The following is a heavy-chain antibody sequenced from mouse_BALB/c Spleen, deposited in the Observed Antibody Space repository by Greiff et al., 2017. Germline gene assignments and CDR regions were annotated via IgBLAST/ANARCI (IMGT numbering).Heavy chain of an antibody. CDR1: GYSFTSYW. V-gene: IGHV1S126*01. J-gene: IGHJ1*01. Sequence: VQVVESGPQLVRPGASVKISCKASGYSFTSYWMHWVKQRPGQGLEWIGMIDPSDSETRLNQKFKDKATLTVDKSSSTAYMQLSSPTSEDSAVYYCARGDYFGYFDVWGAGTTVTVSS. CDR3: ARGDYFGYFDV. D-gene: IGHD1-1*01. CDR2: IDPSDSET.